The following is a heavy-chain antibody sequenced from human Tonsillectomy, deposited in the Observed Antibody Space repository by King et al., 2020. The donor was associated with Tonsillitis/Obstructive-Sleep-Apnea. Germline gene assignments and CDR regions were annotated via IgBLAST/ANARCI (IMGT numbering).Heavy chain of an antibody. V-gene: IGHV3-33*01. Sequence: VQLVESGGGVVQPGRSLRLSCAASGFSFSSYGMHWVRQAPGKGLEWVAVIWDDGSNKYYADSVKGRFIIYRDNSKNTLYLQMNSLRAEDTVVYYCARDWVALDGSLMWGQGTLVTVSS. CDR1: GFSFSSYG. CDR3: ARDWVALDGSLM. CDR2: IWDDGSNK. J-gene: IGHJ4*02. D-gene: IGHD2-8*01.